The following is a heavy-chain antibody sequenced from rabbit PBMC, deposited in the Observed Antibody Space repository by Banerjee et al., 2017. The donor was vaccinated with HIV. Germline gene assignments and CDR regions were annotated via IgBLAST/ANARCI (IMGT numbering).Heavy chain of an antibody. V-gene: IGHV1S40*01. CDR1: GFDLSSYYY. Sequence: QSLEESGGDLVKPGASLTLTCKASGFDLSSYYYMCWVRQAPGKRPEWIACIYGGRSGSTYYASWAKGRFTISKTSSTTVTLQMTSLTAADTATYFCARDLAGVIGWNFNLWGPGTLVTVS. J-gene: IGHJ4*01. D-gene: IGHD4-1*01. CDR3: ARDLAGVIGWNFNL. CDR2: IYGGRSGST.